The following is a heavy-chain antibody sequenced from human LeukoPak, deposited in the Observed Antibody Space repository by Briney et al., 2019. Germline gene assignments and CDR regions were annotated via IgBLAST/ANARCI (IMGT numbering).Heavy chain of an antibody. Sequence: SETLSLTCTVSGGSISSYYWSWIRQPPGKGLEWIGYIYYNGSTNYNPSLKSRATISVHTSKNQFSLKLSSVTAADTAVYYCARRGGIYRSGGRCHHYYFDYWGQGTLVTVSS. J-gene: IGHJ4*02. V-gene: IGHV4-59*08. CDR1: GGSISSYY. CDR3: ARRGGIYRSGGRCHHYYFDY. CDR2: IYYNGST. D-gene: IGHD2-15*01.